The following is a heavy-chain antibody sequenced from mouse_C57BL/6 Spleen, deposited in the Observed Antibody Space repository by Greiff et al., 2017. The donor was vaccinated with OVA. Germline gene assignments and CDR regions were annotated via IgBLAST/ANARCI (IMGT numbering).Heavy chain of an antibody. CDR2: INPNNGGT. CDR1: GYTFTDYY. D-gene: IGHD2-4*01. V-gene: IGHV1-26*01. Sequence: EVQLQQSGPELVKPGASVKISCKASGYTFTDYYMNWVKQSHGKSLEWIGDINPNNGGTSYNQKFKGKATLTVDKSSSTAYMELRSLTSEDSAVYYCARRYDYDRGYAMDYWGQGTSVTVSS. CDR3: ARRYDYDRGYAMDY. J-gene: IGHJ4*01.